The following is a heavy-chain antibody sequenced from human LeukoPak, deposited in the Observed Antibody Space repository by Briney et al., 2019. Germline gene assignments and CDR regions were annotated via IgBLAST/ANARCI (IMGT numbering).Heavy chain of an antibody. Sequence: SETLSLTCTVSGGSLNTNTYYWGWLRQPPGKGLEWIGSIYYSGSTYYYPSLKNRVTISVDTSKNQFSLKLSSVTAADTAVYYCARLDYGAQRRAFDIWGQGTMVTVSS. CDR1: GGSLNTNTYY. CDR2: IYYSGST. CDR3: ARLDYGAQRRAFDI. J-gene: IGHJ3*02. V-gene: IGHV4-39*01. D-gene: IGHD4-17*01.